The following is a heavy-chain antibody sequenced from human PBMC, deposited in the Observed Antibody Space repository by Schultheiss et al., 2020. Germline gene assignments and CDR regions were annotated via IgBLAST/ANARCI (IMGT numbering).Heavy chain of an antibody. CDR1: GFTFSGSA. CDR3: ARRGEQQLLAAFDI. D-gene: IGHD6-13*01. Sequence: GESLKISCAASGFTFSGSAMHWVRQASGKGLEWVGRIRSKANSYATAYAASVKGRFTISRDDSKNTLYLQMGSLRAEDMAVYYCARRGEQQLLAAFDIWGQGTMVTVSS. CDR2: IRSKANSYAT. J-gene: IGHJ3*02. V-gene: IGHV3-73*01.